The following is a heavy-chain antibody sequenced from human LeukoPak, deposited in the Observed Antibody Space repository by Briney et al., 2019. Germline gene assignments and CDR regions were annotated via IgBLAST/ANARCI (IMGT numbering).Heavy chain of an antibody. CDR3: ARESTAATFDY. V-gene: IGHV1-46*01. D-gene: IGHD2-15*01. CDR2: INPSGGST. J-gene: IGHJ4*02. CDR1: GYTFTSYH. Sequence: GASVKVSCKASGYTFTSYHMHWVRQAPGQGLESMGIINPSGGSTSYAQKFQGRVTMTRDTSTSTVYMELSSLRSEDTAVYYCARESTAATFDYWGQGTLVTVSS.